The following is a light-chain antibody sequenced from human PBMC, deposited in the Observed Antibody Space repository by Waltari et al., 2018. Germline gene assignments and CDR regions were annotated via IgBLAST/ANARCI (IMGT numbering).Light chain of an antibody. Sequence: TITCRASQSISSWLAWYQQKPGKAPKLLIYKASSLESGVPSRFSGSGSGTEFTLTISSLQPDDFATYYCQQYNSYRTFGQGTKVEIK. CDR1: QSISSW. V-gene: IGKV1-5*03. J-gene: IGKJ1*01. CDR3: QQYNSYRT. CDR2: KAS.